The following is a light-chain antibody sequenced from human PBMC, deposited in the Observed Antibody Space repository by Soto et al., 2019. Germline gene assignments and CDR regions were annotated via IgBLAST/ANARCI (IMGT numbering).Light chain of an antibody. CDR2: GAS. J-gene: IGKJ5*01. CDR3: QQYGSSLSIT. V-gene: IGKV3-20*01. CDR1: QSVSSTY. Sequence: EIVLTQSPATLSVSPGERATLSCRASQSVSSTYLGWYQQKPGQAPRLLIYGASSRATGIPDRFSGSGSGTDFTLTISRLEPEDFAVYYCQQYGSSLSITFGQGTRLEIK.